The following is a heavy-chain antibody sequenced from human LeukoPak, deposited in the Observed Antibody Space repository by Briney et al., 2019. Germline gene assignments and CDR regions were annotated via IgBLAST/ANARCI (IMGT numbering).Heavy chain of an antibody. Sequence: GGSLRLSCAASGFTFTSYSMSWVRRAPGKGLEWVSGTSDRGDYTYYADSVKGRFTISRDSSKNTLFLQMNSLRAEDTALYFCARKAQYNGHYPLDYWGQGTLVTVSS. J-gene: IGHJ4*02. CDR2: TSDRGDYT. V-gene: IGHV3-23*01. D-gene: IGHD1-7*01. CDR1: GFTFTSYS. CDR3: ARKAQYNGHYPLDY.